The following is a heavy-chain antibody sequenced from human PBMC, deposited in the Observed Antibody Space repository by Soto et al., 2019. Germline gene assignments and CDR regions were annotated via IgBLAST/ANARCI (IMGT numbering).Heavy chain of an antibody. CDR3: ARGAPPYCSGGSCYPLNYYYYGMDV. V-gene: IGHV3-23*01. CDR2: ISGSGGST. J-gene: IGHJ6*02. D-gene: IGHD2-15*01. CDR1: GFTFRSYA. Sequence: EVQLLESGGGLVQRGGSLRLSCVASGFTFRSYAMSWVRQAPGKGLEWVSTISGSGGSTYYADSVKGRFTISRDNSKSTLYLQMNSLRAEDTALYYCARGAPPYCSGGSCYPLNYYYYGMDVWGQGTTVTVSS.